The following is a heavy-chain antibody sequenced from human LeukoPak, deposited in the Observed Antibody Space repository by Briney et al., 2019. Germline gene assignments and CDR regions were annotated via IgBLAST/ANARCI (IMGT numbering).Heavy chain of an antibody. CDR3: ARDCGDFWSGYYGALCY. V-gene: IGHV1-8*03. J-gene: IGHJ4*02. CDR1: GGTFSSYT. CDR2: MNPKRGET. Sequence: ASVKVSCKASGGTFSSYTISWVGQATGKGLGWMGWMNPKRGETGYEKKFQGRVTITRSTSISTAYMELSSLRSEDTAVYYCARDCGDFWSGYYGALCYWGQGTLVTVSS. D-gene: IGHD3-3*01.